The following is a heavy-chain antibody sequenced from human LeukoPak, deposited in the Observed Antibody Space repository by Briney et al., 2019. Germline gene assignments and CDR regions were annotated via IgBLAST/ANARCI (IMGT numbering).Heavy chain of an antibody. CDR3: ARDYGDY. V-gene: IGHV3-21*01. CDR1: GFTFTGHN. Sequence: GGSLRLSCAASGFTFTGHNMNWVRQAPGKGLEWVSSISSSSSYIYYADSVKGRFTISRDNAKNSLYLQMNSLRPEDTAVYYCARDYGDYWGQGTLVTVSS. D-gene: IGHD4-17*01. J-gene: IGHJ4*02. CDR2: ISSSSSYI.